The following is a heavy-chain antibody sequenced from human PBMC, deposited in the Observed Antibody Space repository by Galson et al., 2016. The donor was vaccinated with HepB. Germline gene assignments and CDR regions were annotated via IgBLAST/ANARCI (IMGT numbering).Heavy chain of an antibody. CDR1: GDSITSGGYY. CDR3: VRDRRLQGLDY. CDR2: IYHSGSA. Sequence: LSLTCTVSGDSITSGGYYWSWVRQHPGKGLEWIGYIYHSGSAYYNPSLKSRLSMSVDTSKNQFSLKLNSLAAADTAIYYCVRDRRLQGLDYWGQGILVTVSS. J-gene: IGHJ4*02. V-gene: IGHV4-31*03. D-gene: IGHD5-24*01.